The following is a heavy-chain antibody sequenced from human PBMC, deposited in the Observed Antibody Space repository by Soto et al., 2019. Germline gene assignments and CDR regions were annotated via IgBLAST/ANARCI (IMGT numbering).Heavy chain of an antibody. CDR2: IIPILGIA. D-gene: IGHD6-6*01. J-gene: IGHJ6*03. V-gene: IGHV1-69*02. CDR1: GGTFSSYT. CDR3: ARSGSSAYKDYYYYYMDV. Sequence: QVQLVQSGAEVKKPGSSVKVSCKASGGTFSSYTISWVRQAPGQGLEWMGRIIPILGIANYAQKFQGRGTITADKSTSTAYMELISLRSEDTAVYYCARSGSSAYKDYYYYYMDVWGKGTTVTVSS.